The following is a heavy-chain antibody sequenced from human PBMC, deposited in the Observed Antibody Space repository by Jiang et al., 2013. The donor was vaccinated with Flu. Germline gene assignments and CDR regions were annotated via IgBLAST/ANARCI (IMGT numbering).Heavy chain of an antibody. CDR1: GYTFTSYG. Sequence: KPGASVKVACKASGYTFTSYGISWVRQAPGQGLEWVGWISAYDGNTNYAQKLQDRVTMTTDTSTSTASMELRSLRSDDTAVYYCARGGYCSGGSCHRHFDYWGQGTLVTVSS. CDR2: ISAYDGNT. J-gene: IGHJ4*02. CDR3: ARGGYCSGGSCHRHFDY. V-gene: IGHV1-18*01. D-gene: IGHD2-15*01.